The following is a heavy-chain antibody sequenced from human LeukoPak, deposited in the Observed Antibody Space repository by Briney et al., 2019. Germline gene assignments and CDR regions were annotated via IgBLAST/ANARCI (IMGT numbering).Heavy chain of an antibody. CDR3: ARLYESSGYTNWLDP. CDR1: GGSISSHY. CDR2: IYYSGSS. V-gene: IGHV4-59*11. D-gene: IGHD3-22*01. Sequence: SETLSLTCTVSGGSISSHYWSWIRQPPGKGLEWIGYIYYSGSSKYNPSLKSRVTISVDTSKNQFSLKLSSVTAADTAVYYCARLYESSGYTNWLDPWGQGTLVTVSS. J-gene: IGHJ5*02.